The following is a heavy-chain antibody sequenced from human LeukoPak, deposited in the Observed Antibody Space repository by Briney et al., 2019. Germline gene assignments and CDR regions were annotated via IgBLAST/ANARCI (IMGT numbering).Heavy chain of an antibody. CDR1: GFTFDDYG. CDR3: AKDYGYSSSWYDY. Sequence: SGRSLRLSCEASGFTFDDYGMHWVRQAPGKGLEWVSTISWNSASVGYVDSVKGRFTISRDNAKKTLYLQMYSLRPEDTALYYCAKDYGYSSSWYDYWGQGTLVTVSS. CDR2: ISWNSASV. V-gene: IGHV3-9*01. J-gene: IGHJ4*02. D-gene: IGHD6-13*01.